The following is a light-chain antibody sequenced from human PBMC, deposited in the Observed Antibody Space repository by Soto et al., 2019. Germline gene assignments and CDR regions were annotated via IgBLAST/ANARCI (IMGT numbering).Light chain of an antibody. CDR2: EAS. CDR3: QQRSNWQGAT. CDR1: QSVSSY. J-gene: IGKJ4*01. V-gene: IGKV3-11*01. Sequence: EIVVTQSPATLSLSPGERATLSCRASQSVSSYLAWYQQKPGQAPRLLIYEASNRATGIPARFSGSGSGTDFTLTISSLEPEDFAVYYCQQRSNWQGATFGGGTKVDIK.